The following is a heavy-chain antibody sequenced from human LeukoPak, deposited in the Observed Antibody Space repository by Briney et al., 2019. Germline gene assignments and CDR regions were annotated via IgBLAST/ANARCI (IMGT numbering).Heavy chain of an antibody. J-gene: IGHJ4*02. CDR2: IYHSGTT. Sequence: SETLSFTCTVSGGSISSTHWSWLRHSPEKGLEWIGYIYHSGTTYYNPSLKGRVIISVDTSKNQFSLKLRTVTAADTAFYYCARDNPNYVGSGNYFSRASNFDFWGQGTLVTVSS. CDR1: GGSISSTH. D-gene: IGHD3-10*01. V-gene: IGHV4-59*01. CDR3: ARDNPNYVGSGNYFSRASNFDF.